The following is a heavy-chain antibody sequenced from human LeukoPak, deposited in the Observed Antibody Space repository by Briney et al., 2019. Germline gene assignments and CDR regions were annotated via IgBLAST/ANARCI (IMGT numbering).Heavy chain of an antibody. D-gene: IGHD2-8*01. J-gene: IGHJ4*02. CDR1: GLALSTYA. CDR3: AKAGCSSARCYTNY. CDR2: ISYNGSEV. Sequence: GGSLRLSCAASGLALSTYAMHWGRQAPGKGLEWVTVISYNGSEVYYGDSVKGRFTISRDNSRNTLYLQMNRLRVEDTAVYHCAKAGCSSARCYTNYWGQGTSVTVSS. V-gene: IGHV3-30*18.